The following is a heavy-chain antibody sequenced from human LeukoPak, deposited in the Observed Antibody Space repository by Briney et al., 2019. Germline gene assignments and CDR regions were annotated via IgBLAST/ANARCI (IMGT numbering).Heavy chain of an antibody. CDR2: INPNSGDT. CDR1: GYSFTGYF. Sequence: ASVKVSCKASGYSFTGYFMHWVRQAPGQGLEWMGWINPNSGDTNYAQKFQGRVTMTRDTSISTAYMELSRLRSDDAAVYYCARRFYYAMDVRGQGTTVTVSS. D-gene: IGHD3-16*01. V-gene: IGHV1-2*02. J-gene: IGHJ6*02. CDR3: ARRFYYAMDV.